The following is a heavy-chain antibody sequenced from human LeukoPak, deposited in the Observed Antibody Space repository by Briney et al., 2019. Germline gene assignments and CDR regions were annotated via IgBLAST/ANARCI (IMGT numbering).Heavy chain of an antibody. J-gene: IGHJ5*02. CDR2: INHSGST. D-gene: IGHD3-22*01. CDR3: ARAENYYDSSGYPAVDP. V-gene: IGHV4-34*01. CDR1: GGSFSGYY. Sequence: SETLSLTCAVYGGSFSGYYWSWIRQPPGKGLEWIGEINHSGSTNYNPSLKSRVTISVDTSKNQFSLKLSSVTAADTAVYYCARAENYYDSSGYPAVDPWGQGTLVTVSS.